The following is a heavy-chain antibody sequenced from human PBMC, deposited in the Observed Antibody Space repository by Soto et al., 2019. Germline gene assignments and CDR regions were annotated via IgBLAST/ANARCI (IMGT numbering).Heavy chain of an antibody. CDR3: ARDGMKAEWEDYFDI. D-gene: IGHD1-26*01. CDR1: GYTFTSYG. V-gene: IGHV1-18*01. CDR2: ISAYNGNT. J-gene: IGHJ3*02. Sequence: QVQLVQSGAEVKKPGASVKVSCKASGYTFTSYGISWVRQAPGQGLEWMGWISAYNGNTNYAQKQQGRGTRTTDTSTSTDYMEQRSLSFDDTAVDYCARDGMKAEWEDYFDIWGQGTMVTVSS.